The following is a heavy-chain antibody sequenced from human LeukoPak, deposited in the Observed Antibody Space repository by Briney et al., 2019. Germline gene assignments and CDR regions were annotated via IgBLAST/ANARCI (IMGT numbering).Heavy chain of an antibody. D-gene: IGHD2-8*01. CDR3: ARAPSYGGMDV. CDR2: INPSGGST. Sequence: GASVKVSCKVSGHTLTELSMHWVRQAPGQGLEWMGIINPSGGSTGYAQKFQGRVTMTRDTSTSTVYMELNSLGSEDTAVYYCARAPSYGGMDVWGQGTTVTVSS. J-gene: IGHJ6*02. V-gene: IGHV1-46*01. CDR1: GHTLTELS.